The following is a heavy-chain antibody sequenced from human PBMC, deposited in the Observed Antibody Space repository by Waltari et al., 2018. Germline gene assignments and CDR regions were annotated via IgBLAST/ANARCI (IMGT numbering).Heavy chain of an antibody. J-gene: IGHJ4*02. V-gene: IGHV4-34*01. CDR2: INHSGST. CDR3: ARRELSSYDFWSGYYN. CDR1: GGSFSGYY. D-gene: IGHD3-3*01. Sequence: QVQLQQWGAGLLKPSETLYLTCAVYGGSFSGYYCSWIRQPPGKGLEWIGEINHSGSTNYNPSLKSRVTISVDTSKNQFSLKLSSVTAADTAVYYCARRELSSYDFWSGYYNWGQGTLVTVSS.